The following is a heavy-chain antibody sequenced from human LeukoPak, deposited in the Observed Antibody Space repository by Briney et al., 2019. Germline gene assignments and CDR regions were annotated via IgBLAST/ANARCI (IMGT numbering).Heavy chain of an antibody. J-gene: IGHJ3*02. Sequence: ASVTVSCKASGYTFSDYYIHWVRQAPGQGLEWMGWINPNSGGSKYAQKFQGRVTMTRDTSISTAYMELSRLRYDDTAVYYCARGFDYYDSSGYNSDAFDIWGQGTMVTVSS. D-gene: IGHD3-22*01. V-gene: IGHV1-2*02. CDR2: INPNSGGS. CDR3: ARGFDYYDSSGYNSDAFDI. CDR1: GYTFSDYY.